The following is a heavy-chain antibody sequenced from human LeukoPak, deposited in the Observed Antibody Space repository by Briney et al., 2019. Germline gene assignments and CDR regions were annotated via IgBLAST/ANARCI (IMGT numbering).Heavy chain of an antibody. CDR3: AREDASSFDY. CDR1: GYTFTSYG. J-gene: IGHJ4*02. D-gene: IGHD6-6*01. CDR2: INPSGDSS. V-gene: IGHV1-46*01. Sequence: VASVKVSCKASGYTFTSYGISWVRQAPGQGLEWMGIINPSGDSSSYAQKFQGRVTMTRDRSTSTVYMELSSLRSEDTAVYYCAREDASSFDYWGQGTLVTVSS.